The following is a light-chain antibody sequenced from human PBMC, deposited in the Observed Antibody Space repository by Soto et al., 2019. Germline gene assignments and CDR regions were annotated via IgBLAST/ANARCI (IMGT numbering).Light chain of an antibody. CDR2: DAS. J-gene: IGKJ4*01. CDR3: QQRSNWLSLT. CDR1: QSVSNY. Sequence: EIVLTQSPATLSLSPGERATLSCRASQSVSNYLAWYQQKPGQPPRLLIYDASNRATGIPARFSGSGSGTDFTLTISSLEPEDFAVYYCQQRSNWLSLTFGGGTKVEIK. V-gene: IGKV3-11*01.